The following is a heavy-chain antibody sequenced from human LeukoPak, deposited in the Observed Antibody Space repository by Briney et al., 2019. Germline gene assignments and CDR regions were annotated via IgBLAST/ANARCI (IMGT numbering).Heavy chain of an antibody. J-gene: IGHJ3*02. CDR2: IYYSGST. V-gene: IGHV4-59*08. CDR1: GGSISSYY. Sequence: PSETLSLTCTVSGGSISSYYWSWIRQPPGKGLEWIGYIYYSGSTNYSPSLKSRVTISVDTSKNQFSLKLSSVTAADTAVYYCARRLRRDYDDAFDIWGQGTMVTVSS. D-gene: IGHD4-17*01. CDR3: ARRLRRDYDDAFDI.